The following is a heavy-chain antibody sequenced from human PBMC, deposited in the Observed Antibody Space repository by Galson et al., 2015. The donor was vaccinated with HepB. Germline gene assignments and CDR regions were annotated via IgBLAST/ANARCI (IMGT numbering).Heavy chain of an antibody. CDR3: AKDTGYSYGYGDY. J-gene: IGHJ4*02. CDR1: GFTFSSYG. CDR2: IWYDGSNK. Sequence: SLRLSCAASGFTFSSYGMHWVRQAPGKGLEWVAVIWYDGSNKYYADSVKGRFTISRDNSKNTLYLQMNSLRAEDTAVYYCAKDTGYSYGYGDYWGQGTLVTASS. V-gene: IGHV3-33*06. D-gene: IGHD5-18*01.